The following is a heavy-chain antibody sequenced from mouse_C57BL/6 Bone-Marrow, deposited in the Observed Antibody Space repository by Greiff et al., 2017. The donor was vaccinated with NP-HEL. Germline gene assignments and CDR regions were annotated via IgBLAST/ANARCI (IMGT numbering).Heavy chain of an antibody. D-gene: IGHD1-1*01. CDR3: TIHYYGSSPGYFDV. CDR1: GYTFTDYE. Sequence: QVHVKQSGAELVRPGASVTLSCKASGYTFTDYEMHWVKQTPVHGLEWIGAIDPETGGTAYNQKFKGKAILTADKSSSTAYMELRSLTSEDSAVYYCTIHYYGSSPGYFDVWGTGTTVTVSS. CDR2: IDPETGGT. J-gene: IGHJ1*03. V-gene: IGHV1-15*01.